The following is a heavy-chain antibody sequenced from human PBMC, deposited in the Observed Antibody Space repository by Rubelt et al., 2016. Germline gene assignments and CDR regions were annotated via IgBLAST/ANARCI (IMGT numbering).Heavy chain of an antibody. Sequence: LQLQESGPGLVKPSETLSLTCTVSGGSISSSSYYWGWIRQPPGKGLEWVSSISSSSSYIYYVDSVKGRFTISRDNAKNSLYLKMSSLRAEDTAVYYCARDRDWGRGWFDPWGQGTLVTVSS. J-gene: IGHJ5*02. V-gene: IGHV3-21*01. CDR3: ARDRDWGRGWFDP. CDR2: ISSSSSYI. CDR1: GGSISSSS. D-gene: IGHD7-27*01.